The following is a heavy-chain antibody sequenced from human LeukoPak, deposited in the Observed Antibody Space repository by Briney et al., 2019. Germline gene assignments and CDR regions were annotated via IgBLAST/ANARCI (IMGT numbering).Heavy chain of an antibody. CDR1: GFTFSSYG. CDR3: AKGGYDILTGYYPD. J-gene: IGHJ4*02. CDR2: IRYDGSNK. Sequence: GGSLRLSCAASGFTFSSYGMHWVSQDPGKGMEWVAFIRYDGSNKYYEDSVKGRFTISRDNSKNTLYLQMNSLRAEDTAVYYCAKGGYDILTGYYPDWGQGALVTVSS. V-gene: IGHV3-30*02. D-gene: IGHD3-9*01.